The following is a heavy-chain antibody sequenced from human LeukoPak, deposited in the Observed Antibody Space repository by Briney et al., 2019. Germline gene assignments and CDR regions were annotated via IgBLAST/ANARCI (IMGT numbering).Heavy chain of an antibody. CDR2: MSGSGDST. V-gene: IGHV3-23*01. D-gene: IGHD1-26*01. Sequence: PGGSLRLSCAGAGIPLRGYAMSWVRQAPGKGLEWVSAMSGSGDSTLYADSVRSRFTISRDDSKNTLYLQMNNLRVEDTAVYYCAKDNYTDSYYPFDYWGQGTLVTVSS. CDR3: AKDNYTDSYYPFDY. J-gene: IGHJ4*02. CDR1: GIPLRGYA.